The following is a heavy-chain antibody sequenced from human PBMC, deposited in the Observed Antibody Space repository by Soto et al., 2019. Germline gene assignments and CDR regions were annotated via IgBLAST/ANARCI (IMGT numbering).Heavy chain of an antibody. D-gene: IGHD3-10*01. CDR1: GFTFSSYW. V-gene: IGHV3-74*01. J-gene: IGHJ4*02. CDR3: ARAYYGSGNYWLDY. Sequence: GSLRLSCSASGFTFSSYWMHWVRQAPGEGLVWVSRINRDGTTTHYADSVKGRITISRDNARNTLSLQMNSLRAEDTAVYYCARAYYGSGNYWLDYWGQGTLVTVS. CDR2: INRDGTTT.